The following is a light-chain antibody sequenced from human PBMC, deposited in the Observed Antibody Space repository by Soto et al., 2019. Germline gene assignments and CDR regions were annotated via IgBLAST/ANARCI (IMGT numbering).Light chain of an antibody. V-gene: IGKV3-20*01. CDR1: RHVYINA. Sequence: VLTQSPATLSLSPGDRATLSCRASRHVYINALGWYQQKPGRTPTLLIYGASTRATDIPARFSATGSGTDLSLAIRGVEPEDSAVYYCQQYGASRFTFRPGTRLEI. CDR3: QQYGASRFT. CDR2: GAS. J-gene: IGKJ3*01.